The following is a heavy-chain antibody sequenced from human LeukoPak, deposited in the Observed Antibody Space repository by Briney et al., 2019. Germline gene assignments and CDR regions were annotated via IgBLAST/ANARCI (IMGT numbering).Heavy chain of an antibody. D-gene: IGHD6-19*01. CDR2: ISWNSGSI. J-gene: IGHJ4*02. Sequence: GGSLRLSCAASGFTFDDYVMHWVRQVPGKGLEWVSGISWNSGSIAYRDSVKGRFTISRDNAKNSLYLQMHSLRAEDTAFYYCAKSSGWRQVIFDYWGQGTLVTVSS. CDR3: AKSSGWRQVIFDY. V-gene: IGHV3-9*01. CDR1: GFTFDDYV.